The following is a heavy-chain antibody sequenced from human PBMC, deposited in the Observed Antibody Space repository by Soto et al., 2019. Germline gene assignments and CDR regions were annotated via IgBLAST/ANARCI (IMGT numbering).Heavy chain of an antibody. V-gene: IGHV4-59*01. CDR3: ARSIAVPSSHIDH. CDR1: GGAMSGYY. D-gene: IGHD6-6*01. Sequence: PSETLSLTCRVSGGAMSGYYWSWIRQAPGKGLEWIVYVYYTGSTSYNPSLQSRVTISVDTSNKQFSLSLRLVTAADTAVYFCARSIAVPSSHIDHWGQGIRVTVSS. J-gene: IGHJ4*02. CDR2: VYYTGST.